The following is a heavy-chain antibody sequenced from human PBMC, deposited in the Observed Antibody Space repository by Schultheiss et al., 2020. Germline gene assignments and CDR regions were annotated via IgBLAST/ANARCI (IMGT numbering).Heavy chain of an antibody. J-gene: IGHJ4*02. CDR1: GFSLSTSGVG. CDR3: ARIRRGGGTDLDY. Sequence: SGPTLVKPTQTLTLTCTFSGFSLSTSGVGVGWVRQPPVKALEWLALIYWDDDKFYSTSLKTRLTISKDTSKTQVVLTMTHMDPVDTATYYCARIRRGGGTDLDYWGQGTLVTVSS. D-gene: IGHD1-7*01. V-gene: IGHV2-70*20. CDR2: IYWDDDK.